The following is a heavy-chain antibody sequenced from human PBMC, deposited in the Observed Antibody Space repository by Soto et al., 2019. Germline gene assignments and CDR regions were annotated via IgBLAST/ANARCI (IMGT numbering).Heavy chain of an antibody. J-gene: IGHJ5*02. CDR3: ARDNGMAGSFDP. CDR2: ITGSSATI. D-gene: IGHD2-8*01. CDR1: GFTFSAYS. V-gene: IGHV3-48*02. Sequence: GGSLRLSCAASGFTFSAYSMNWARQAPGKGLEWISYITGSSATIYYADSVKGRFTISRDNAKDSLYLQMNSLRDEDTAIYFCARDNGMAGSFDPWGQGTLVTVSS.